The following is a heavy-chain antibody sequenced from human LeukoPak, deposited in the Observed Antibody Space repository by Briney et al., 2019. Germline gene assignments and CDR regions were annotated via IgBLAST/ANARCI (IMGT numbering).Heavy chain of an antibody. CDR2: MYPNSGNT. CDR3: ARAKADYGSSGYYSH. D-gene: IGHD3-22*01. J-gene: IGHJ4*02. CDR1: RYTFTSYD. V-gene: IGHV1-8*01. Sequence: ASVKVSCKASRYTFTSYDINWVRQATGQGLEWMGWMYPNSGNTGYAQKFQGRVTMTRNTSISTAYMELSSLRSEDTAVYYCARAKADYGSSGYYSHWGQGTLVTVSS.